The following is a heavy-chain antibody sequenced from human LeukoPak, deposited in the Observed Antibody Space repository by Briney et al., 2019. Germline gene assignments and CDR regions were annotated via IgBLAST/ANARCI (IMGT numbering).Heavy chain of an antibody. J-gene: IGHJ4*02. D-gene: IGHD6-13*01. CDR2: IYYSGSTNGNT. CDR1: GCSITSYY. V-gene: IGHV4-59*01. Sequence: SETLSLTCTVSGCSITSYYWSWIRQPPGKGLEWIGYIYYSGSTNGNTNYNPSLKSRVTISVDTSKDQISLKLRSVTAADTAVYYCARGAGPDYWGQGTLVTVSS. CDR3: ARGAGPDY.